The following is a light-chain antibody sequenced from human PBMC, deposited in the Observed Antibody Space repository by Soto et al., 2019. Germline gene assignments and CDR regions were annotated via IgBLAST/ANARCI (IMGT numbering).Light chain of an antibody. CDR1: SSDVGSFHL. Sequence: QSVLTQPASVSGSPGQSITISCTGTSSDVGSFHLVSWYQQYPRKAPKLLIYEVNKRPSGVSNRFSGSKSGNTASLTISGLQAEDEANYYCCSYAPVNTLVFGGGTKLTVL. CDR2: EVN. V-gene: IGLV2-23*02. CDR3: CSYAPVNTLV. J-gene: IGLJ2*01.